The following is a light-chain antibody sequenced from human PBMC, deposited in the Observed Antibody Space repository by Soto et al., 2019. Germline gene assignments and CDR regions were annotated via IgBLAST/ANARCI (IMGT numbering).Light chain of an antibody. CDR3: QQYYTGIA. CDR1: QIFLHSSNNENS. V-gene: IGKV4-1*01. Sequence: VMTQSTDSLAVSLGEMSTINCKSSQIFLHSSNNENSVAWYQHKAGQRPKLLIYRASIRESGVPDRFSGSGSGTDFTLTISSLQAEDVAVYSCQQYYTGIAFGQGTRLEI. J-gene: IGKJ5*01. CDR2: RAS.